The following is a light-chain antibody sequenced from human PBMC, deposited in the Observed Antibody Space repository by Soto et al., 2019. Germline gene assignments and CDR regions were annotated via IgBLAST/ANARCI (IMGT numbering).Light chain of an antibody. J-gene: IGKJ3*01. CDR2: DAS. V-gene: IGKV1-5*01. CDR3: QQRTNWLFT. CDR1: QSISSW. Sequence: DIQMTQSPSTLSASVGDRVTITCRASQSISSWLAWYQQKPGKAPKLLIYDASSLESGVPSRFSGSGSGTEFTLAISSLQPEDFAVYYCQQRTNWLFTFGPGTKVDIK.